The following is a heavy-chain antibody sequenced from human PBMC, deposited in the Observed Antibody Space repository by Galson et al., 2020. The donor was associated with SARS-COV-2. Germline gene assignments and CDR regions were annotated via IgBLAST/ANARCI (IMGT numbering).Heavy chain of an antibody. V-gene: IGHV4-34*01. CDR3: ARGDGSGWYFGWYDP. J-gene: IGHJ5*02. CDR1: GGSFSGYY. D-gene: IGHD6-19*01. CDR2: INHSGST. Sequence: SETLSLTCAVYGGSFSGYYWSWIRQPPGKGLEWIGEINHSGSTNYNPSLKSRVTISVDTSKNQFSLKLSAVTAADTAVYYCARGDGSGWYFGWYDPWGQGTLVTVSS.